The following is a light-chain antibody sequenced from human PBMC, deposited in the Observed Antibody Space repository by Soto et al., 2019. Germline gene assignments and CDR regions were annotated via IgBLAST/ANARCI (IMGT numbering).Light chain of an antibody. CDR1: YSLLYTDGNTY. J-gene: IGKJ2*01. Sequence: VVMTQSPLSLPVTLGQPASISCKSAYSLLYTDGNTYLSWFHQRPGQSPRRLIYLVSKRDSGVPDRFSGSASGPYFTLKISRVEAEDVGVYYCMQGTRWPGTFGQGTKLEI. CDR2: LVS. V-gene: IGKV2-30*01. CDR3: MQGTRWPGT.